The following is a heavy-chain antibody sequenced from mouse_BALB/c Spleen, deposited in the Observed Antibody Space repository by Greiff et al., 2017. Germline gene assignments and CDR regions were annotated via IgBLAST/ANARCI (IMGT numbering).Heavy chain of an antibody. J-gene: IGHJ2*01. V-gene: IGHV5-6*01. CDR2: ISSGGSYT. CDR3: AREETFYFDY. Sequence: DVHLVESGGDLVKPGGSLKLSCAASGFTFSSYGMSWVRQTPDKRLEWVATISSGGSYTYYPDSVKGRFTISRDNAKNTLYLQMSSLKSEDTAMYYCAREETFYFDYWGQGTTLTVSS. CDR1: GFTFSSYG.